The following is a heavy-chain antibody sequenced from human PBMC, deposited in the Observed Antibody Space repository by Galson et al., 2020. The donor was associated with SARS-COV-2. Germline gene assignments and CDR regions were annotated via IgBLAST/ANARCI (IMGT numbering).Heavy chain of an antibody. CDR2: IYYSGTT. CDR1: SGSIYSSLYY. Sequence: SETLSLTCTVSSGSIYSSLYYWGWIRQPPRKGLEWIGAIYYSGTTHYNQFLKSRVTISLDRSKNQFSLRLSSVTATDTAIYYCARDGGYHNSDAFDIWGQGTMVTVSS. D-gene: IGHD5-12*01. J-gene: IGHJ3*02. V-gene: IGHV4-39*07. CDR3: ARDGGYHNSDAFDI.